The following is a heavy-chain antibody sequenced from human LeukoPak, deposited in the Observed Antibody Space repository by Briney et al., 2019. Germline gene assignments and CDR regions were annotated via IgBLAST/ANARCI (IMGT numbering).Heavy chain of an antibody. CDR1: GGSFSGYY. J-gene: IGHJ4*02. V-gene: IGHV4-34*01. CDR2: IKHSGNT. Sequence: NPSETLSLTCAVYGGSFSGYYWSWIRQPPGKGLEWIGEIKHSGNTNYNPSLNSRVTISVDTSKNQFSLKLTSVAAADTAVYYCARGIVIGGTYVDSWGQGTLVTVSS. D-gene: IGHD2-15*01. CDR3: ARGIVIGGTYVDS.